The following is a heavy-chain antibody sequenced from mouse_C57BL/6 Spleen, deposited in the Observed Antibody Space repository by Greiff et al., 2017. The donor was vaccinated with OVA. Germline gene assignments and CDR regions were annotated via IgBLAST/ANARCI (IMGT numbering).Heavy chain of an antibody. CDR2: IDPSDSET. V-gene: IGHV1-52*01. D-gene: IGHD2-1*01. J-gene: IGHJ2*01. Sequence: QVQLKQPGAELVRPGSSVKLSCKASGYTFTSYWMHWVKQRPIQGLEWIGNIDPSDSETHYNQKFQDKATLTVDKSSSTAYMQLSSLTSEDSAVYYCARSRGYGNYFDYWGQGTTLTVSS. CDR1: GYTFTSYW. CDR3: ARSRGYGNYFDY.